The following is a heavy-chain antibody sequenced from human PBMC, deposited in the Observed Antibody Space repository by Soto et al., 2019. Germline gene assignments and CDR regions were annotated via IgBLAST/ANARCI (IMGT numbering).Heavy chain of an antibody. CDR2: IYYSGST. J-gene: IGHJ4*02. V-gene: IGHV4-61*01. CDR3: ARDPRWEPPDY. Sequence: SETLSLTCTVSGGSVSSGSYYWSWIRQPPGKGLEWIGYIYYSGSTNYNPSLKSRVTISVDTSKNQFSLKLSSVTAADTAVYYCARDPRWEPPDYWGQGTLVTVSS. D-gene: IGHD1-26*01. CDR1: GGSVSSGSYY.